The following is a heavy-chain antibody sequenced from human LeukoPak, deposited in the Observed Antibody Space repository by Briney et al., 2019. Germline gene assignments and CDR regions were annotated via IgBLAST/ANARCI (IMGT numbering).Heavy chain of an antibody. Sequence: PSETLSLTCTVSGGSTSSYYWSWIRQPAGKGLEWIGRIYTSGSTNYNPSLKSRVTMSVDTSKNQFSLKLSSVTAADTAVYYCARDRGITGNANWFDPWGQGTLVTVSS. V-gene: IGHV4-4*07. CDR2: IYTSGST. J-gene: IGHJ5*02. CDR1: GGSTSSYY. CDR3: ARDRGITGNANWFDP. D-gene: IGHD1-20*01.